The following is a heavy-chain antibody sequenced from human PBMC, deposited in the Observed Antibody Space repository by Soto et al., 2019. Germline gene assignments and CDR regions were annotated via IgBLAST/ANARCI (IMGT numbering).Heavy chain of an antibody. V-gene: IGHV3-21*01. CDR3: ARREMVTRDSFDL. Sequence: EVQLVESGGGLVRPGGSLRLSCEASGFTFIAYTMNWVRQAPGKGLEWVATISPRSDYIYYADSLRGRFTISRDNAKNSLFLQMNRLRGEDTAVYFCARREMVTRDSFDLWGQGTTVTVPS. D-gene: IGHD2-8*01. J-gene: IGHJ3*01. CDR1: GFTFIAYT. CDR2: ISPRSDYI.